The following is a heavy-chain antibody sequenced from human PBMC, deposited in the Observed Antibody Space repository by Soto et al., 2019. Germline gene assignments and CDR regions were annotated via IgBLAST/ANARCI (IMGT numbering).Heavy chain of an antibody. CDR1: GGSFSGYY. Sequence: SETLSLTCAVYGGSFSGYYWSWIRQPPGKGLEWIGEINHSGSTNYNPSLKSRVTISVDTSKNQFSLKLSSVTAADTAVYYCARGNYYDSSGYGRWGQGTLVPVSS. V-gene: IGHV4-34*01. J-gene: IGHJ4*02. D-gene: IGHD3-22*01. CDR2: INHSGST. CDR3: ARGNYYDSSGYGR.